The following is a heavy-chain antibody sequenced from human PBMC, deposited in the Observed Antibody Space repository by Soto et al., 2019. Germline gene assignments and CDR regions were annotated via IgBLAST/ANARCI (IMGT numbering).Heavy chain of an antibody. J-gene: IGHJ6*04. CDR1: GGSISSGDYY. Sequence: SETLSLTCTVSGGSISSGDYYWSWIRHPPGKGLEWIGYIYYSGSTYYNPSLKSRVTISVDTSKNQFSLKLSSVTAADTAVYYCAGGVHEYDRWGGMDVWGKGNKVTVYS. D-gene: IGHD3-22*01. V-gene: IGHV4-30-4*01. CDR3: AGGVHEYDRWGGMDV. CDR2: IYYSGST.